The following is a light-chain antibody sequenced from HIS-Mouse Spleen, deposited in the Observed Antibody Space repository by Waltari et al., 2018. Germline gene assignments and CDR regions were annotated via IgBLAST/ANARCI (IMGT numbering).Light chain of an antibody. CDR2: EDS. CDR1: ALPKKY. J-gene: IGLJ2*01. Sequence: SYELTQPPSVSVSPGQTARTTCPGDALPKKYSYCYQQKSGQAPVLVIYEDSKRPSGIPERFSGSSSGTMATLTISGAQVEDEADYYCYSTDSSGNHRVFGGGTKLTVL. V-gene: IGLV3-10*01. CDR3: YSTDSSGNHRV.